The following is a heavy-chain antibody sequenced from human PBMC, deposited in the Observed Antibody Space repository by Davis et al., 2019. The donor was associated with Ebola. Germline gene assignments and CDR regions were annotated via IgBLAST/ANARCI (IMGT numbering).Heavy chain of an antibody. J-gene: IGHJ4*02. CDR1: SDSFSNYY. Sequence: SETLSLTCTVSSDSFSNYYWSWIRQPPGKGLEWIAFISNGGRTIYNPSLRGRVTISIDTSKNQFSLEVRSVTAADTAFYYCVRGSDAYKTGYWGQGTLVTVSS. D-gene: IGHD5-24*01. CDR2: ISNGGRT. CDR3: VRGSDAYKTGY. V-gene: IGHV4-59*01.